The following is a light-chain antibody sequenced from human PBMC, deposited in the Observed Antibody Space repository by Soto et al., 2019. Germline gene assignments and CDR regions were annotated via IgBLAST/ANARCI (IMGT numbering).Light chain of an antibody. CDR3: QQYGSSPWT. CDR1: QSVGRDY. V-gene: IGKV3-20*01. Sequence: IVLKKPPDTLSLSPGDRATLSCWATQSVGRDYLAWYQQKPGQPPRLVIYHASSRATGIPDRFSGSGSGTDFTLTISRLEPEDVAVYYCQQYGSSPWTFGQGTKVDI. CDR2: HAS. J-gene: IGKJ1*01.